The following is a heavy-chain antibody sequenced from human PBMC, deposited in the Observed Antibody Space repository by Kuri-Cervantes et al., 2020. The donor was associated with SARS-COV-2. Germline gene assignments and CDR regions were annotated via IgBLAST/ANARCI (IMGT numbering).Heavy chain of an antibody. Sequence: SVKVSCKASGYTFTGYYMHWVRQAPGQGLEWMGGIIPIFGTANYAQKFQGRVTITTDESTSTAYMELSSLRSEDTAVYYCARGWPYSGYARGFDYWGQGTLVTVSS. J-gene: IGHJ4*02. CDR2: IIPIFGTA. CDR3: ARGWPYSGYARGFDY. CDR1: GYTFTGYY. V-gene: IGHV1-69*05. D-gene: IGHD5-12*01.